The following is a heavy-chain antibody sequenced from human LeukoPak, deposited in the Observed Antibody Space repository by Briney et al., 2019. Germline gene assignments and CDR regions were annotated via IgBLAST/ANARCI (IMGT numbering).Heavy chain of an antibody. V-gene: IGHV3-23*01. D-gene: IGHD5-24*01. Sequence: GGSLRLSCAASGFTFTNHAMAWVRLAPGKGLEWVSTLSDSGASTYYADSVKGRFTISRDNSRNTIYLQMDSLRDDDTGVYFCARTPSRDGYSHIDFWGQGALVTVSS. CDR3: ARTPSRDGYSHIDF. J-gene: IGHJ4*02. CDR2: LSDSGAST. CDR1: GFTFTNHA.